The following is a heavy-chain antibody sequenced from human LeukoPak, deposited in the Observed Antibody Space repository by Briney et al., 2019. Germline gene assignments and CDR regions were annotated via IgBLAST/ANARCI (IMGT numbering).Heavy chain of an antibody. CDR3: ASTPCSGGSCHGNYYYYMDV. V-gene: IGHV1-69*05. CDR2: IIPIFGTA. D-gene: IGHD2-15*01. J-gene: IGHJ6*03. CDR1: GGTFSSYA. Sequence: SVKVSCKASGGTFSSYATSWVRQAPGQGLEWMGGIIPIFGTANYAQKFQGRVTITTDESTSTAYMELSSLRSEDTAVYYCASTPCSGGSCHGNYYYYMDVWGKGTTVTVSS.